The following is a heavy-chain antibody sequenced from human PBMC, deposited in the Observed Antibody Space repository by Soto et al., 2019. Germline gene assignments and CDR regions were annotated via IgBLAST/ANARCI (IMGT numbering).Heavy chain of an antibody. D-gene: IGHD3-16*02. CDR3: ASHLPATYDYVWGSYRFEGAFDI. CDR1: GGSISSSSYY. J-gene: IGHJ3*02. CDR2: IYYSGST. V-gene: IGHV4-39*01. Sequence: QLQLQESGPGLVKPSETLSLTCTVSGGSISSSSYYWGWIRQPPGKGLEWIGSIYYSGSTYYNPSLMSRVTISLDTSKNQFSLKLSSVTAADTAVYYCASHLPATYDYVWGSYRFEGAFDIWVQGTMVTVSS.